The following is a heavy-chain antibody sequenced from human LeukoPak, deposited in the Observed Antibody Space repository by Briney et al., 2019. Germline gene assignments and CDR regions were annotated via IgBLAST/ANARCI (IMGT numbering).Heavy chain of an antibody. CDR2: ISINGVKT. J-gene: IGHJ6*03. CDR1: GFSFSGYG. Sequence: GGSLRLSCAASGFSFSGYGMHWVRQAPGKGLEYVSSISINGVKTYYANSVKGRFTISRDNSANTLYLQMDSLKVEDMAVYYCARLRGVIINYSYMDVWGRGTTVIVS. D-gene: IGHD3-10*01. V-gene: IGHV3-64*01. CDR3: ARLRGVIINYSYMDV.